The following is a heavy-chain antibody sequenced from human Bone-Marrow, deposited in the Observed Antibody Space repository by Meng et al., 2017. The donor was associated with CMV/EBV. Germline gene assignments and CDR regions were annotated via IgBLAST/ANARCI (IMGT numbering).Heavy chain of an antibody. CDR3: ARGNYDSSSYSKLNWFDP. CDR2: IYYSGST. Sequence: SETLSLTCIVSGGSISSYYWSWIRQPSGKGLEWIGYIYYSGSTNYNPSLKSRVTISVDTSKNQFSLKLSSVTAADTAVYYCARGNYDSSSYSKLNWFDPWGQGTLVTVSS. V-gene: IGHV4-59*01. CDR1: GGSISSYY. J-gene: IGHJ5*02. D-gene: IGHD3-22*01.